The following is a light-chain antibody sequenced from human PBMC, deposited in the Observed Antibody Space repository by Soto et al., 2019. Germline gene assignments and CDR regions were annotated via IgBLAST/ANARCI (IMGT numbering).Light chain of an antibody. CDR2: KAS. V-gene: IGKV1-5*03. CDR3: QQYNSYS. Sequence: DIQMTQSPSTLSGSVGDRVTITCRASQTISSWLAWYQRKPGKAPKLLIYKASTLKSGVPSRFSGSGSGTEFTLTISSLQPDDFATYYCQQYNSYSFSQGTKWISN. J-gene: IGKJ1*01. CDR1: QTISSW.